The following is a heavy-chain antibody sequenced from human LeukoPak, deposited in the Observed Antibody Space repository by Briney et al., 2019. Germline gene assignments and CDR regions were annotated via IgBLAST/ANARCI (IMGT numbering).Heavy chain of an antibody. V-gene: IGHV3-21*06. CDR3: VKGMHSDYFDY. J-gene: IGHJ4*02. D-gene: IGHD4-11*01. Sequence: PGGSLRLSCAASGFTFSSYSMNWVRQAPGKGLEWVSSISSSSSYIYYADSVKGRFTISRDNSKSVLYLQITNLRAEDTAVYYCVKGMHSDYFDYWGQGTLVTVST. CDR2: ISSSSSYI. CDR1: GFTFSSYS.